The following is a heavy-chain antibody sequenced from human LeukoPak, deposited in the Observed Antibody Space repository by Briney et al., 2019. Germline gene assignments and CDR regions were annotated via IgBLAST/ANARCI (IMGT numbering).Heavy chain of an antibody. CDR3: VRSMYYHDTSGSNWFDP. Sequence: PGGSLRLSCSASGFTFSSSPMHWGRQAPGKGLEYVSAISSTGGTTYYADSVKGRFTISRDNSKNTLYLQMSSLRPEDTAVYYCVRSMYYHDTSGSNWFDPWGQGALVTVSS. D-gene: IGHD3-22*01. V-gene: IGHV3-64D*06. J-gene: IGHJ5*02. CDR2: ISSTGGTT. CDR1: GFTFSSSP.